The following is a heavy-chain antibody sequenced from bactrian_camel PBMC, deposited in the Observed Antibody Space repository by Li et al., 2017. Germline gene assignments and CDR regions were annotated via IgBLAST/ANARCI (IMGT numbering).Heavy chain of an antibody. CDR1: TKIVMSYC. V-gene: IGHV3S54*01. CDR3: AADPDAWVLRHPRPVVTGLFKF. Sequence: HVQLVESGGGSVQAGGSLKLTCAAGTKIVMSYCMGWFRQAAGKESEVVAWIDKGGNTPGSTYYADSVKGRFTITNDNAKKTLYLEMNALKPEDTAMYYCAADPDAWVLRHPRPVVTGLFKFWGQGTQVTVS. CDR2: IDKGGNTPGST. J-gene: IGHJ4*01. D-gene: IGHD2*01.